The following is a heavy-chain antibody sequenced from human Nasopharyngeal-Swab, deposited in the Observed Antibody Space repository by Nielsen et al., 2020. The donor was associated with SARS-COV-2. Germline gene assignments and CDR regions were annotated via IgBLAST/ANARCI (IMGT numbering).Heavy chain of an antibody. V-gene: IGHV4-59*01. Sequence: WIRQPPGKGLEWIGYIYYSGSTNYNPSLKSRVTISVDTYKNQFSLKLSSLTAADTPVYYCVTVATTVTTWRLRAFVGAFDIWGQGAMVTVSS. CDR3: VTVATTVTTWRLRAFVGAFDI. CDR2: IYYSGST. J-gene: IGHJ3*02. D-gene: IGHD4-17*01.